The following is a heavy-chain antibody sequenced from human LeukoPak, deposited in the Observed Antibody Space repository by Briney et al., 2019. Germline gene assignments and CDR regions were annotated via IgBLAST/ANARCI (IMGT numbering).Heavy chain of an antibody. Sequence: PGGSLRLSCAASGCTFSSCWMTWVRQAPGKGLEWVANIQQDGNEKYYVDSVKGRFSISRDNAKNSVYLQMNSLRAEDTAVYYCARLMGERSLFDYWGQGVLVTVSS. J-gene: IGHJ4*02. CDR3: ARLMGERSLFDY. D-gene: IGHD1-26*01. CDR1: GCTFSSCW. V-gene: IGHV3-7*02. CDR2: IQQDGNEK.